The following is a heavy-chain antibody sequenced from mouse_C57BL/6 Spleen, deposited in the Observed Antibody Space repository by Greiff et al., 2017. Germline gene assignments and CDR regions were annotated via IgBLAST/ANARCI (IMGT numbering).Heavy chain of an antibody. D-gene: IGHD2-5*01. CDR3: ARWGYYSNYVDFDY. V-gene: IGHV3-6*01. CDR1: GYSITSGYY. Sequence: EVHLVESGPGLVKPSQSLSLTCSVTGYSITSGYYWNWIRQFPGNKLEWMGYISYDGSNNYNPSLKNRISITRDTSKNQFFLKLNSVTTEDTATYYCARWGYYSNYVDFDYWGQGTTLTVSS. J-gene: IGHJ2*01. CDR2: ISYDGSN.